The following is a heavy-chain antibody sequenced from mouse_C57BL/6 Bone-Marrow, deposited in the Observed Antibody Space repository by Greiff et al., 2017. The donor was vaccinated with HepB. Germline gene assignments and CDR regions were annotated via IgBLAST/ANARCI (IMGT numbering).Heavy chain of an antibody. CDR1: GYTFTEYT. D-gene: IGHD4-1*01. CDR3: ARHEEGSGLGPWYFDV. J-gene: IGHJ1*03. V-gene: IGHV1-62-2*01. CDR2: FYPGSGSI. Sequence: QVQLKQSGAELVKPGASVKLSCKASGYTFTEYTIHWVKQRSGQGLEWIGWFYPGSGSIKYNEKFKDKATLTADKSSSTVYMELSRLTSEDSAVYFCARHEEGSGLGPWYFDVWGTGTTVTVSS.